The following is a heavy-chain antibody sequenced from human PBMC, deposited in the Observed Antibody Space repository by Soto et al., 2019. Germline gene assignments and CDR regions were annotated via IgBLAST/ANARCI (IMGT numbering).Heavy chain of an antibody. Sequence: ASVKVSCKASGYTFTSHYMHWVRQAPGQGLEWMGIINPSGGSTSYAQKFQGRVTMTRDTSTSTVYMELSSLRSEDTAVYYCASRWGNGRQFWSGYYGYYYGMDVWGQGTTVTVSS. V-gene: IGHV1-46*01. D-gene: IGHD3-3*02. CDR1: GYTFTSHY. J-gene: IGHJ6*02. CDR3: ASRWGNGRQFWSGYYGYYYGMDV. CDR2: INPSGGST.